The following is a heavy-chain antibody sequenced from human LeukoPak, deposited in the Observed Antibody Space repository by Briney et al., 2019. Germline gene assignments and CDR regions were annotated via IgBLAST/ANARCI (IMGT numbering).Heavy chain of an antibody. Sequence: ASETLSLTCAVYGGSFSGYYWSWIRQPPGKGLEWIGEINHSGSTNYNPSLKSRVTISVDTSKNQFSLKLSSVTAADTAVYYCARYLLITMVRGGNYYYYGMDVWGQGTTVTVSS. D-gene: IGHD3-10*01. V-gene: IGHV4-34*01. CDR3: ARYLLITMVRGGNYYYYGMDV. J-gene: IGHJ6*02. CDR1: GGSFSGYY. CDR2: INHSGST.